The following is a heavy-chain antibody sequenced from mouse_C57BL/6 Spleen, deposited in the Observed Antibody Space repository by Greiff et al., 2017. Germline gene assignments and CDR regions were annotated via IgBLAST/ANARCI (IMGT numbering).Heavy chain of an antibody. V-gene: IGHV1-80*01. CDR1: GYAFSSYW. CDR3: AEEDYGTSPLYYFDY. Sequence: VMLVESGAELVKPGASVKISCKASGYAFSSYWMNWVKQRPGKGLEWIGQIYPGNGDTNYNGKFKGKATLTADKSSSTAYMQLISLTSEDSAVYFCAEEDYGTSPLYYFDYWGQGTTLTVSS. J-gene: IGHJ2*01. D-gene: IGHD2-1*01. CDR2: IYPGNGDT.